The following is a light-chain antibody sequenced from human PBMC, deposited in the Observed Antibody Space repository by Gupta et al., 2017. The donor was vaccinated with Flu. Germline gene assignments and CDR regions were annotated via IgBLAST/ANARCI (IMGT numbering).Light chain of an antibody. Sequence: PSSLSASVGDRVTITCRASQSISSYLNWYQLKPGKAPNLLIYAASSLQSGVPSRFNGSGSGTAFTLTISNLQPEDFATYYCQQSFSTPFTFGPGTKVDFK. J-gene: IGKJ3*01. CDR1: QSISSY. CDR3: QQSFSTPFT. CDR2: AAS. V-gene: IGKV1-39*01.